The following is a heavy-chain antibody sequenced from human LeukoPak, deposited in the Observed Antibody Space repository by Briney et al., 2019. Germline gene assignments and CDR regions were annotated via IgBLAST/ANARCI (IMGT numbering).Heavy chain of an antibody. J-gene: IGHJ5*02. D-gene: IGHD6-19*01. CDR3: ARGRSSLDL. CDR1: AGSISSHC. Sequence: SETLSLTCTVAAGSISSHCWSWMRQSPGKGLEWIAYIFYTGSYNYNPSLKSRVYISVDTSKNQFSLNLTSVTAADTAVYYCARGRSSLDLWGQGTLVTVSS. CDR2: IFYTGSY. V-gene: IGHV4-59*11.